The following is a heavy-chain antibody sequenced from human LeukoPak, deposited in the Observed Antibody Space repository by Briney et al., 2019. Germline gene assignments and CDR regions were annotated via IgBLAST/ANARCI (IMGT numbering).Heavy chain of an antibody. CDR3: AKRDF. Sequence: GGSLRLSCAASGFTFSSYEMNWVRQAPGKGLEWVSYISSSGSTIYYADSVKGRFTISRDNSKNTLYLQTNNLRPEDTAVYYCAKRDFWGQGTLVTVSS. J-gene: IGHJ4*02. V-gene: IGHV3-48*03. CDR1: GFTFSSYE. CDR2: ISSSGSTI.